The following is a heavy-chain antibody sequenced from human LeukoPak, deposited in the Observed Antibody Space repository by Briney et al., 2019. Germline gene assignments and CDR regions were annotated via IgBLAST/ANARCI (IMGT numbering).Heavy chain of an antibody. D-gene: IGHD5-24*01. CDR2: INHSGST. J-gene: IGHJ5*02. CDR3: ARRGDGYEDNWFDP. CDR1: GGSFSGYY. Sequence: SETLSFTCAVYGGSFSGYYWSWIRQPPGKGLEWIGEINHSGSTNYNPSLKSRVTISVDTSKNQFSLKLSSVTAADTAVYYCARRGDGYEDNWFDPWGQGTLVTVSS. V-gene: IGHV4-34*01.